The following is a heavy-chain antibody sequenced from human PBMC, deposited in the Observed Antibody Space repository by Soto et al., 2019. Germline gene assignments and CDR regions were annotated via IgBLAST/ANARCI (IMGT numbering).Heavy chain of an antibody. J-gene: IGHJ4*02. D-gene: IGHD3-3*01. CDR3: ARGRRRITIFGVVLFYFDY. CDR1: GYTFTSYA. V-gene: IGHV1-3*01. Sequence: ASVKVSCKASGYTFTSYAMHWVRQAPGQRLEWMGWINAGNGNTKYSQKFQGRVTITRDTSASTAYMELSSLRSEDTAVYYCARGRRRITIFGVVLFYFDYWGQGTLVTVSS. CDR2: INAGNGNT.